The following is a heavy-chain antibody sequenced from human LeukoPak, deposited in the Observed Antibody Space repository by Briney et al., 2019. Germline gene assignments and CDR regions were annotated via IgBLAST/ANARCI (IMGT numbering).Heavy chain of an antibody. Sequence: SETLSLTCTVSGGSISSYYWSWIRQPPGKGLEWIGYIYYSGSTNYNPSLKSRVTISVDTSKNQFSLKLSSVTAADTAVYDCARAGRATQGYFDYWGQGTLVTVSS. D-gene: IGHD1-26*01. CDR2: IYYSGST. CDR1: GGSISSYY. CDR3: ARAGRATQGYFDY. V-gene: IGHV4-59*01. J-gene: IGHJ4*02.